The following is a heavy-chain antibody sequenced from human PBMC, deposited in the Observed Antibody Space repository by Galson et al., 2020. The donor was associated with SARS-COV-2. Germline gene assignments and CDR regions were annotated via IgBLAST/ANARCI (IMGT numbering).Heavy chain of an antibody. CDR2: IFSGGSA. CDR1: GGSIGSGGYQ. V-gene: IGHV4-30-4*08. J-gene: IGHJ4*02. Sequence: SETLSLTCSVSGGSIGSGGYQWCWIRQPPGKGLEWIGYIFSGGSAYYNPSLKSRITISVDTSKNRFSLTLNSMTAADTAVYFCARGGWGGDFIDYWGQGALVTVFS. CDR3: ARGGWGGDFIDY. D-gene: IGHD2-21*01.